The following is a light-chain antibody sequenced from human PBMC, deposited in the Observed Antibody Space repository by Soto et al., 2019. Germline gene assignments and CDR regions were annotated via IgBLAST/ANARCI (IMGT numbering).Light chain of an antibody. CDR1: QDISNF. Sequence: DIQMTQSPSDMSASVGDRVTITCRASQDISNFLVWFQQRPGKVPKRLMYSANRLESGVPSRFSGSGSGTAGTITISSLQPEDGETYDGLQHKSYPRTFGQGTKVDIK. V-gene: IGKV1-17*03. J-gene: IGKJ1*01. CDR2: SAN. CDR3: LQHKSYPRT.